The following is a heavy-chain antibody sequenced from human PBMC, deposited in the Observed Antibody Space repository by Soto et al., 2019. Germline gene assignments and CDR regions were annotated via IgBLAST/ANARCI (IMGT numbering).Heavy chain of an antibody. CDR3: ARYSRVMVYAMRGTD. V-gene: IGHV1-69*01. CDR1: GGTFSSYA. D-gene: IGHD2-8*01. J-gene: IGHJ4*02. CDR2: IIPIFGTA. Sequence: QGQLVQSGAAVKKPGSSVKVSCKASGGTFSSYAISWVRQAPGQGLEWMGGIIPIFGTANYAQKFQGRVTITAGESTSTDYMELSSLRSEDTAVYYCARYSRVMVYAMRGTDWGQGTLVTVSS.